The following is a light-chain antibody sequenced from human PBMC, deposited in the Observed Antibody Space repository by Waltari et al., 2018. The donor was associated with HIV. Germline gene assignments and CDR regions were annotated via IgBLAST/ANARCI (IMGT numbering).Light chain of an antibody. J-gene: IGLJ2*01. V-gene: IGLV3-1*01. CDR1: KLGDIF. CDR2: QDT. Sequence: SFELTQPPSLSVSPGPTANLPSSGEKLGDIFVCCFQQKPGQSPVLVMYQDTRRPSGIPERFSGSNSANTATLTISGTQALDEARYYCQAGDDSTAIFGGGTELAVL. CDR3: QAGDDSTAI.